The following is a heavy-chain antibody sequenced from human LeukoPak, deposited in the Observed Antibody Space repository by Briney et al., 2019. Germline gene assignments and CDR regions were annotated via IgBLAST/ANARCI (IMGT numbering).Heavy chain of an antibody. J-gene: IGHJ3*02. V-gene: IGHV3-9*01. CDR1: GFTFDDYA. D-gene: IGHD6-19*01. CDR2: ISWNSGSI. CDR3: ARHAVAGTPDAFYI. Sequence: GGSLRLSCAASGFTFDDYAMHWVRQAPGKGLEWVSGISWNSGSIGYADSVKGRFTISRDNAKNSLYLQMNSLRAEDTALYYCARHAVAGTPDAFYIWGQGTMVTVSS.